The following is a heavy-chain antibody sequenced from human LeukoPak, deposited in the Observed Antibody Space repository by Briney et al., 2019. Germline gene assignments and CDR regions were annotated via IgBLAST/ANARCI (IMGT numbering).Heavy chain of an antibody. J-gene: IGHJ5*02. D-gene: IGHD3-10*01. Sequence: GGSLRLSCAASGFTFSDYYMSWIRQAPGKGLEWVSYISISGSTIYYADSVKGRFTISRDNAKNSLYLQMNSLRAEDTAVYYCARAGNYYGRHTNWFDPWGQGTLVTVSS. CDR2: ISISGSTI. CDR1: GFTFSDYY. V-gene: IGHV3-11*04. CDR3: ARAGNYYGRHTNWFDP.